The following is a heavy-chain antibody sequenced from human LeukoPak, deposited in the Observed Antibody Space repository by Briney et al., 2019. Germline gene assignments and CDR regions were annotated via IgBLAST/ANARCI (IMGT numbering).Heavy chain of an antibody. Sequence: SETLSLTCTVSGGSISGYYWTWIRQPPGKGLEWIGYMHYSGDTKCNPSLKSRVTISVDTSKNQVSLKLSSVTAADTAVYYCARLYCSSTSCYKDYWGQGTLVTVSS. J-gene: IGHJ4*02. D-gene: IGHD2-2*02. CDR3: ARLYCSSTSCYKDY. CDR1: GGSISGYY. V-gene: IGHV4-59*08. CDR2: MHYSGDT.